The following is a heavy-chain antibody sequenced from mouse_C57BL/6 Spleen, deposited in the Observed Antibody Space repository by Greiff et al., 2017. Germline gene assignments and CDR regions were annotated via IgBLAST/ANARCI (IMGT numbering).Heavy chain of an antibody. CDR2: INPGSGGT. J-gene: IGHJ4*01. V-gene: IGHV1-54*01. CDR3: ARGAYYSNYHAMDY. Sequence: VLLLESGAELVRPGTSVKVSCKASGYAFTNYLIEWVKQRPGQGLEWIGLINPGSGGTNYNEKFKGKATLTADKSSSTAYMQLSSLTSEDSAVYFCARGAYYSNYHAMDYWGQGTSVTVSS. CDR1: GYAFTNYL. D-gene: IGHD2-5*01.